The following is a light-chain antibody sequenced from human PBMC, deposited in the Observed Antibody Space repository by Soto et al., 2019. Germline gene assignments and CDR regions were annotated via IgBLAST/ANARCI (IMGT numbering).Light chain of an antibody. CDR3: QQYNNWPLYT. Sequence: EIVMTQSPATLSVSPGERATLSCRASQSVSSNLAWYQQKPGQAPRLLIYGASTRATGIPARISGSGSGTKFTLTISSLQSEDFAVYYCQQYNNWPLYTFGQGTKLGIK. CDR1: QSVSSN. J-gene: IGKJ2*01. CDR2: GAS. V-gene: IGKV3-15*01.